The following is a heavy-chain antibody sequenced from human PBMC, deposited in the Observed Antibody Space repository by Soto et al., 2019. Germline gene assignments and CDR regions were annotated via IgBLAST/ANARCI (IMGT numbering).Heavy chain of an antibody. CDR3: AIGMGYCSSTSCYSYYYGMDV. D-gene: IGHD2-2*01. CDR1: GGTFSSYA. Sequence: QVQLVQSGAEVKKPGSSVKVSCKASGGTFSSYAISWVRQAPGQGLDWMGGINPIFGTANYAQKFQGRVTITADESTSTAYMELSSLRSEDTAVYYCAIGMGYCSSTSCYSYYYGMDVWGQGTTVTVSS. CDR2: INPIFGTA. J-gene: IGHJ6*02. V-gene: IGHV1-69*01.